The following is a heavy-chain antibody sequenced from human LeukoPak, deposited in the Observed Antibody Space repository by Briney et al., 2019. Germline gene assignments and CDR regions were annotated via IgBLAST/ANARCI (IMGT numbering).Heavy chain of an antibody. J-gene: IGHJ6*03. CDR2: MNPNSGNT. D-gene: IGHD2-21*01. Sequence: GASVKVSRKASGYTFTSYDINWVRQATGQGLEWMGWMNPNSGNTGYAQKFQGRVTITRNTSISTAYMELSSLRSEDTAVYYCARVNSNYYYMDVWGKGTTVTVSS. V-gene: IGHV1-8*03. CDR1: GYTFTSYD. CDR3: ARVNSNYYYMDV.